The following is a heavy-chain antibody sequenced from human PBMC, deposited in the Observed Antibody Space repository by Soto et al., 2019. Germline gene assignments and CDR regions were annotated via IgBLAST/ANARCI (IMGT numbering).Heavy chain of an antibody. CDR2: ISYDGSNK. D-gene: IGHD6-6*01. J-gene: IGHJ6*02. CDR3: ARGIAARSYYYYGMGV. V-gene: IGHV3-30-3*01. CDR1: GFTFSSYA. Sequence: PGGSLRLSCAASGFTFSSYAMHWVRQAPGKGLEWVAVISYDGSNKYYADSVKGRFTISRDNSKNTLYLQMNSLRAEDTAVYYCARGIAARSYYYYGMGVWGQGTTVTVSS.